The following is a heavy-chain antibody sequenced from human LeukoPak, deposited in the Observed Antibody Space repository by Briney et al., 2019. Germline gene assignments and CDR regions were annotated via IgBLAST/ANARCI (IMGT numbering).Heavy chain of an antibody. CDR1: GFIFSNDA. Sequence: PGRSLRLSCAASGFIFSNDAMHWVRQAPGKGLEWVAFIWFDGSNKHYADSVKGRFTISRDNSEDTLYLQMNSLRAEDTAVYYCVRDPSGSGFAFDSCGQGALVTVSS. CDR3: VRDPSGSGFAFDS. CDR2: IWFDGSNK. V-gene: IGHV3-33*01. D-gene: IGHD1-1*01. J-gene: IGHJ4*02.